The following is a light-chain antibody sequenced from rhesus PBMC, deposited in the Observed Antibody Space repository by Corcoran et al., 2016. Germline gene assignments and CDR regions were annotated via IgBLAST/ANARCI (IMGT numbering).Light chain of an antibody. CDR2: KAS. CDR3: QQYSSRPYS. CDR1: QGISSW. J-gene: IGKJ2*01. V-gene: IGKV1-22*01. Sequence: DIQMTQSPSSLSVSIGDTVTITCRASQGISSWLAWYQQKPGKAPKLLIYKASILQSGVPSRFSGSGLWTDFTLTISRMQFEDFATYYCQQYSSRPYSFGQGTKVEIK.